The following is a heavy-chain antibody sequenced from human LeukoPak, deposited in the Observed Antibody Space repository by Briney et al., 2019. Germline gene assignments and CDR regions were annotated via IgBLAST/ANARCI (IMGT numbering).Heavy chain of an antibody. CDR2: IYSGGST. D-gene: IGHD6-19*01. V-gene: IGHV3-53*01. CDR3: AREVAVGPFDY. J-gene: IGHJ4*02. Sequence: PGGSLRLSCAASGFTVSSNYMSWVRQAPGEGLEWVSVIYSGGSTYYADSVKGRFTISRDNSKNTLYLQMNSLRVEDTAVYYCAREVAVGPFDYWGQGTLVTVSS. CDR1: GFTVSSNY.